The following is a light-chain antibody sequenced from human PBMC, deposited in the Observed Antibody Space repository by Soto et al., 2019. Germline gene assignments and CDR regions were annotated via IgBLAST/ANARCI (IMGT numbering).Light chain of an antibody. CDR2: GAS. V-gene: IGKV3-15*01. J-gene: IGKJ1*01. Sequence: EIVMTQSPATLSLSPGERATLSCRASQSVSSNLAWYQQKPGQAPRLLIYGASTRATGIPARFSGSGSGTEFTLTISSLQSEDFAVCYCQQYNNWPPGTFGQGTKVEI. CDR1: QSVSSN. CDR3: QQYNNWPPGT.